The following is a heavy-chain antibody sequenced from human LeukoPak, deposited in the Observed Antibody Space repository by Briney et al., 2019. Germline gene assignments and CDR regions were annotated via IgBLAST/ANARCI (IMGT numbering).Heavy chain of an antibody. D-gene: IGHD5-12*01. CDR2: INPYSGDT. V-gene: IGHV1-18*01. J-gene: IGHJ6*02. CDR3: ARVMHWDIVMARGRGMDV. Sequence: ASVKVSCKASGYTFTTYGISWVRQAPGQGLEWMGWINPYSGDTNYAQKLQGRVTMTTETSTGTAYMELRSLRSDDTAVYYCARVMHWDIVMARGRGMDVWGQGTTVTVSS. CDR1: GYTFTTYG.